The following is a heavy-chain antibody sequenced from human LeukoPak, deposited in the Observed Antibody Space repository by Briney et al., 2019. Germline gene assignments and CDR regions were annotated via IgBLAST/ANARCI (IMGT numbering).Heavy chain of an antibody. J-gene: IGHJ1*01. CDR1: GFTFSSYA. D-gene: IGHD2-21*01. CDR3: AKDPSVAYCGGDCYPEYFQH. Sequence: PGGSLRLSCAASGFTFSSYATSWVRQAPGKGLEWVSAISGSGGSTYYADSVKGRFTISRDNSKNTLYLQMNSLRAEDTAVYYCAKDPSVAYCGGDCYPEYFQHWGQGTLVTVSS. CDR2: ISGSGGST. V-gene: IGHV3-23*01.